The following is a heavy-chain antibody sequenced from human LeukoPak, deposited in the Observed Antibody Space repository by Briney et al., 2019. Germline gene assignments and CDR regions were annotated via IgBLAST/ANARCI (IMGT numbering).Heavy chain of an antibody. D-gene: IGHD3-10*01. CDR3: AKDFGYLDV. J-gene: IGHJ6*03. CDR2: IRYDGSYK. CDR1: GFSFSDYG. V-gene: IGHV3-30*02. Sequence: GGSLRLSCAASGFSFSDYGMHWVRQAPGKGLEWVAFIRYDGSYKYYADSVKGRFTISRDNSKNTLYLQMNSLRAEDTAVYYCAKDFGYLDVWGKGTTVTVSS.